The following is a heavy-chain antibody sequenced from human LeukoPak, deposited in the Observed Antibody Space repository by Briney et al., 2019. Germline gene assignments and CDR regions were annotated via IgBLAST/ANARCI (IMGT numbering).Heavy chain of an antibody. J-gene: IGHJ6*02. CDR2: IYYSGST. D-gene: IGHD3-10*01. V-gene: IGHV4-59*01. CDR3: ARDHVGSGSPTYYYYGMDV. Sequence: KPSKTLSLTCTVSGGSISSYYWSWIRQPPGKGLEWIGYIYYSGSTNYNPSLKSRVTISVDTSKNQFSLKLSSVTAADTAVYYCARDHVGSGSPTYYYYGMDVWGQGTTVTVSS. CDR1: GGSISSYY.